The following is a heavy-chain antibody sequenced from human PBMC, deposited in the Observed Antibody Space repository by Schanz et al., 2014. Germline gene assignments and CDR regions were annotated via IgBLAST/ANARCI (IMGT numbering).Heavy chain of an antibody. CDR2: MNPNSGNP. V-gene: IGHV1-8*01. J-gene: IGHJ4*02. CDR3: ARGRTFDY. Sequence: QVQLIQSGAEVKKPGASVKVSCTASGYTFTSYDINWVRQAPGQGLEWLGWMNPNSGNPGFAQKFRGRVTMTRNTSMSTAYIELHILTSEDTAVYYCARGRTFDYWGQGTLVTGAS. CDR1: GYTFTSYD.